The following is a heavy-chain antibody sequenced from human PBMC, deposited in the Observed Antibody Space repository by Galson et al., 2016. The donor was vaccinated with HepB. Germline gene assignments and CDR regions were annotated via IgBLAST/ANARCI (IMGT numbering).Heavy chain of an antibody. V-gene: IGHV1-3*01. CDR2: IDAASGNR. J-gene: IGHJ4*02. CDR1: GYTFTNYP. D-gene: IGHD2-15*01. CDR3: ARDGGYCSGGRCCFEEGFDY. Sequence: SVKVSCKASGYTFTNYPIQWVRQAPGHRLEWMGWIDAASGNRKYSQKFQGRVTITRDTSASTAYMELSSLRSEDTAVYYCARDGGYCSGGRCCFEEGFDYWGQGTPVTVSS.